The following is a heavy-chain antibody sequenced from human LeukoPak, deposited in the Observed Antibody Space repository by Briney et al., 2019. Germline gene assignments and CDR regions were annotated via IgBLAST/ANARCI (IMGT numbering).Heavy chain of an antibody. Sequence: ASVKVSCKASGYTFTSYYMHWVRQAPGQGLEWMGIINPSGGSTSYAQKFQGRVTMTRDTSTSTVYMELSSLRSEDTAVYYCARVRGGVGASEAFDIWGQGTMVTDCS. CDR1: GYTFTSYY. V-gene: IGHV1-46*01. CDR3: ARVRGGVGASEAFDI. J-gene: IGHJ3*02. D-gene: IGHD1-26*01. CDR2: INPSGGST.